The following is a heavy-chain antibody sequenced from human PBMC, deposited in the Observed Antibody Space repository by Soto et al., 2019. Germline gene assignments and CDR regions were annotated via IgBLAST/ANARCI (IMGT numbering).Heavy chain of an antibody. CDR2: ISAYNGNT. Sequence: QIQLVQSGAEVKKPGASVKVSCKGSGFTFTSFGFNWVRQAPGQGLEWMGWISAYNGNTNYAHNFRGRVTMTTDTSTSTAYIELRSLRSDDTAVYYCAGGFSDYGDYDWGQGTLVTVSS. J-gene: IGHJ4*02. V-gene: IGHV1-18*01. CDR1: GFTFTSFG. CDR3: AGGFSDYGDYD. D-gene: IGHD4-17*01.